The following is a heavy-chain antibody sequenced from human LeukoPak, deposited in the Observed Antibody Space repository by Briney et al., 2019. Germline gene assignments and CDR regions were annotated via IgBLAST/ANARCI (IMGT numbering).Heavy chain of an antibody. V-gene: IGHV1-3*01. CDR2: INAGNGNT. Sequence: GASVRVSCKASGYTFTNYEINWVRQGPGQGLEWLGWINAGNGNTKYSQKFQGRVTITRDTSASTAYMELSSLRSEDTAVYYCARVTADYWGQGTLVTVSS. CDR3: ARVTADY. J-gene: IGHJ4*02. CDR1: GYTFTNYE.